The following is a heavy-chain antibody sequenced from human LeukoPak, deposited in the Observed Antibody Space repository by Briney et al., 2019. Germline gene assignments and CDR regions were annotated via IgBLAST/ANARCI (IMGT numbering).Heavy chain of an antibody. CDR3: ARRKGCSNTSCPPDY. CDR1: GYSLTTYW. V-gene: IGHV5-51*01. J-gene: IGHJ4*02. CDR2: IYPGGSDA. Sequence: TRWESLKIFCSGSGYSLTTYWIGLVRQMPGKGLEWMGIIYPGGSDARYCRSFHGQATMSADKYINAAYLQWSSLKASDAAMYYCARRKGCSNTSCPPDYWGQGTLVTVSS. D-gene: IGHD2-2*01.